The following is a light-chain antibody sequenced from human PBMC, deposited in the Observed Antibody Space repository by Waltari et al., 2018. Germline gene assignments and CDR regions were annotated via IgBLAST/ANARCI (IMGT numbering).Light chain of an antibody. J-gene: IGKJ1*01. CDR2: DAS. Sequence: EIVLMQTRGTLSLSPGESATLSCRASQSVSRTLAWYQQKPGQAPRLLIYDASSRPTGIPDRVSGSGSGTDCSLTNSRLEPEDFAVYYCQKYGTLPATFGQGTKVEIQ. CDR3: QKYGTLPAT. V-gene: IGKV3-20*01. CDR1: QSVSRT.